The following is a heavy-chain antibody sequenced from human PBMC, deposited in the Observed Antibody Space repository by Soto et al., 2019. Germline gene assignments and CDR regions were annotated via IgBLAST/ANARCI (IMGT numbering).Heavy chain of an antibody. CDR1: GFTFSSYW. V-gene: IGHV3-7*05. CDR2: INQDGSEK. Sequence: EVQLVESGGGLVQPGGSLRLSCAASGFTFSSYWMSWVRQAPGKGLEWVANINQDGSEKFYVDSEKGRFTISRDNAKKSLYLQMNTLRVEDTAVYYCARDGSSSWYSYYYNGMDVWGQGTTVNVSS. CDR3: ARDGSSSWYSYYYNGMDV. J-gene: IGHJ6*02. D-gene: IGHD6-13*01.